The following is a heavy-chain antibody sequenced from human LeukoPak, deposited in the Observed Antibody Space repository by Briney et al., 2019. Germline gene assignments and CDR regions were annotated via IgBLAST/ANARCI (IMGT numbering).Heavy chain of an antibody. CDR3: ARDRRRLRGMNGDGDAFDI. Sequence: GGALRLSCAASGFSVRSNYISWVRQAPGKGLEWVSMIYGDGSILHADSVKGRFTMSRDNSRNTLDLQMNSLRVEDTAVYFCARDRRRLRGMNGDGDAFDIWGQGTMVTVSS. CDR1: GFSVRSNY. V-gene: IGHV3-53*01. J-gene: IGHJ3*02. CDR2: IYGDGSI. D-gene: IGHD1-1*01.